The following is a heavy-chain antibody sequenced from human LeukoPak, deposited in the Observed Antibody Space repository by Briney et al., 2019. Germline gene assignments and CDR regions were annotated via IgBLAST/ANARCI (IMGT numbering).Heavy chain of an antibody. CDR2: IYSGGST. D-gene: IGHD3-10*01. Sequence: GGSLRLSCAASGFTVSSNYMSWVRQAPGKGLEWVSVIYSGGSTYYADSVKGRFTISRDNSKNTLYLQMSSLRAEDTAVYYCARQVQGGSGSYNFDYWGQGTLVTVSS. J-gene: IGHJ4*02. CDR1: GFTVSSNY. V-gene: IGHV3-53*01. CDR3: ARQVQGGSGSYNFDY.